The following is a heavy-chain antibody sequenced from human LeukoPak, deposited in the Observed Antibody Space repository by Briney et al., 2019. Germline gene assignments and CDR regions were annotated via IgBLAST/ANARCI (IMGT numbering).Heavy chain of an antibody. CDR3: ARVYYDGSGYYYRWFDP. D-gene: IGHD3-22*01. CDR1: GASITSRGYY. CDR2: IYYSGTT. V-gene: IGHV4-31*03. J-gene: IGHJ5*02. Sequence: PPQTLSLTCTVSGASITSRGYYWSWIRQHPGKGLEWIGYIYYSGTTYYNPSLKSRVTISVDTSKNQFSLKLSSVTAADTAVYYCARVYYDGSGYYYRWFDPWGQGTLVTVSS.